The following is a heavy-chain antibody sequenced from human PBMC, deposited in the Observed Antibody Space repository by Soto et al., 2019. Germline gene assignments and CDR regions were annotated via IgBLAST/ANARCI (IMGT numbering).Heavy chain of an antibody. V-gene: IGHV3-21*01. CDR1: GFTFGSYS. J-gene: IGHJ6*02. D-gene: IGHD6-13*01. CDR3: ARETAAAGTKNYYGMDV. Sequence: GGSLRLSCAASGFTFGSYSMNWVRQAPGKGLEWVSSISSSSSYIYYADSVKGRFTISRDNAKNSLYLQMNSLRAEDTAVYYCARETAAAGTKNYYGMDVWGQGTTVTVSS. CDR2: ISSSSSYI.